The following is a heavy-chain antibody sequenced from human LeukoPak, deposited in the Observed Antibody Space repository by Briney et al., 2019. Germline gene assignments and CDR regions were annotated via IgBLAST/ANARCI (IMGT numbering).Heavy chain of an antibody. V-gene: IGHV1-69*05. D-gene: IGHD4-17*01. Sequence: SVNVSYKATGGTLISYAISGVRQAAGQGGEGMGRIIPIFGRANYAQMFQGRVTITTDESTSTDYMELSSLRSEDTAVYCCARDRTRYSDYGDYLVEIYYFDYWGQGTLVTVSS. CDR1: GGTLISYA. CDR3: ARDRTRYSDYGDYLVEIYYFDY. CDR2: IIPIFGRA. J-gene: IGHJ4*02.